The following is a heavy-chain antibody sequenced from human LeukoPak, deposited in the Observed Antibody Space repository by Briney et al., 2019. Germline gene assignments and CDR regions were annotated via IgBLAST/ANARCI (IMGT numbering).Heavy chain of an antibody. CDR1: GGSISSYY. CDR3: AGLSSVRATFDY. CDR2: IYYSGST. Sequence: PSETLSLTCTVSGGSISSYYWSWIRQPPGKGLEWIGYIYYSGSTNHNPSLKSRVTISVDTSKNQFSLKLSSVTAADTAVYYCAGLSSVRATFDYWGQGTLVTVSS. V-gene: IGHV4-59*01. J-gene: IGHJ4*02. D-gene: IGHD3-22*01.